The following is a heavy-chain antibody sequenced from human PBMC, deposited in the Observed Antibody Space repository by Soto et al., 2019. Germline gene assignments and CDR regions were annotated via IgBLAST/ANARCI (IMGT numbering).Heavy chain of an antibody. J-gene: IGHJ4*02. CDR3: ARHHSYYGDYDPIYFDY. V-gene: IGHV4-61*08. D-gene: IGHD4-17*01. Sequence: SETLSLTCTVSGGSISSGGYYWSWIRQHPGKGLEWIGYIYYSGSTNYNPSLKSRVTISVDTSKNQFSLKLSSVTAADTAVYYCARHHSYYGDYDPIYFDYWGQGTLVTVSS. CDR2: IYYSGST. CDR1: GGSISSGGYY.